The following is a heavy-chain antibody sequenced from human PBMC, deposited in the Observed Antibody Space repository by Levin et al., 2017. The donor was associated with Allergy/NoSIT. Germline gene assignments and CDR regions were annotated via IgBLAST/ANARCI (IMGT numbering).Heavy chain of an antibody. CDR3: ARQRLTYYYGSGSVFDY. CDR1: GGSISSYY. Sequence: SETLSLTCTVSGGSISSYYWSWIRQPPGKGLEWIGYIYYSGSTNYNPSLKSRVTISVDTSKNQFSLKLSSVTAADTAVYYCARQRLTYYYGSGSVFDYWGQGTLVTVSS. D-gene: IGHD3-10*01. CDR2: IYYSGST. J-gene: IGHJ4*02. V-gene: IGHV4-59*08.